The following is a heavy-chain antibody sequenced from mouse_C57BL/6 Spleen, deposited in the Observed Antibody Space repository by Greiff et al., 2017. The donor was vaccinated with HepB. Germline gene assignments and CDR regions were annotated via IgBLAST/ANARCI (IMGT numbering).Heavy chain of an antibody. J-gene: IGHJ2*01. CDR2: ISYSGST. CDR1: GYSITSGYG. D-gene: IGHD1-2*01. V-gene: IGHV3-2*02. CDR3: ARTARIKY. Sequence: VQLKESGPGLVKPSQSLSLTCTVTGYSITSGYGWNWIRQFPGNKLECMGYISYSGSTNYNPSLKSRNSITRDTSKNQFFLQLNSVTTEDTATYYCARTARIKYWGQGTTLTVSS.